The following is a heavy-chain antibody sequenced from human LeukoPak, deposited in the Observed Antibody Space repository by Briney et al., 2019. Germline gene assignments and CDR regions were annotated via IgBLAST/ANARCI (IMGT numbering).Heavy chain of an antibody. CDR2: IYSSGST. V-gene: IGHV4-39*07. J-gene: IGHJ3*01. Sequence: SETLSLTCSVSGVSISSGSNYWGWIRQPPGKTLEWIGSIYSSGSTYYNSSLKSRVIILIDTSKNHFSLTLSSVTAADTAVYYCTRSDGYGLVGIWGQGTMVTVSS. D-gene: IGHD3-10*01. CDR1: GVSISSGSNY. CDR3: TRSDGYGLVGI.